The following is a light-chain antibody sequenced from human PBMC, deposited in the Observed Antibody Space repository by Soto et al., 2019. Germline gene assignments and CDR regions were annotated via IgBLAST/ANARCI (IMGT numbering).Light chain of an antibody. CDR3: QQYGRLPLS. V-gene: IGKV3-20*01. J-gene: IGKJ4*01. CDR2: GAS. Sequence: EILLTQSPDTLSLSPGDRATLSCRASQSLSNSFLAWYQQKPGQTPRLLISGASISAADIPDRFSGSGSGTDFTLTISRLEPEDFAVYFCQQYGRLPLSFGGGTKVEIK. CDR1: QSLSNSF.